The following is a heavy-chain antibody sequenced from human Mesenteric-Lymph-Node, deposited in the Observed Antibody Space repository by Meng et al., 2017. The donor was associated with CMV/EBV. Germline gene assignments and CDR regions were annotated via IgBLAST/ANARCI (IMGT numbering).Heavy chain of an antibody. Sequence: SVKVSCKASGGTFSRHAISWVRQAPGQGLTWMGGIIPRLAIANYARNFQDRVTITADKSTSTVYMELSSLTFEDTAVYYCARPHYDFWTLGTKTGYYYGMDVWGQGTTVTVSS. CDR1: GGTFSRHA. CDR3: ARPHYDFWTLGTKTGYYYGMDV. J-gene: IGHJ6*02. CDR2: IIPRLAIA. D-gene: IGHD3-3*01. V-gene: IGHV1-69*10.